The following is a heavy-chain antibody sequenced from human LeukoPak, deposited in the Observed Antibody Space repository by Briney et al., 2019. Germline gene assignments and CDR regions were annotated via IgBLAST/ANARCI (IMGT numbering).Heavy chain of an antibody. Sequence: SVKVSCKASGGTFSSYGISWVRQAPGQGLEWMGGIIPIFGTANYAQKFQGRVTITADESTSTAYMELSSLRSEDTAVYYCARVSVRSSSWYRGDWFDPWGQGTLVTVSS. CDR3: ARVSVRSSSWYRGDWFDP. CDR2: IIPIFGTA. V-gene: IGHV1-69*13. D-gene: IGHD6-13*01. J-gene: IGHJ5*02. CDR1: GGTFSSYG.